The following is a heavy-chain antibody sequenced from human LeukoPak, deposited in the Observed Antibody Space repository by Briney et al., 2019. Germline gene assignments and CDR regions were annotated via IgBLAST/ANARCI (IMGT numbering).Heavy chain of an antibody. Sequence: SETLSLTCAVSDVSISDYYWSWIRQPPGKGLEWIGYIYHTGGSNQNPSLKGRVTVTLDTPKNQVSLKVTSVTAADTAVYYCARHAFASPLDIWGQGTVVTVSS. V-gene: IGHV4-59*08. CDR1: DVSISDYY. J-gene: IGHJ4*02. CDR2: IYHTGGS. CDR3: ARHAFASPLDI. D-gene: IGHD2-21*01.